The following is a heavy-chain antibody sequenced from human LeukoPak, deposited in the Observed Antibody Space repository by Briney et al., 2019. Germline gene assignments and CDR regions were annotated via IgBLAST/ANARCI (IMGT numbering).Heavy chain of an antibody. CDR2: INPNSGDT. CDR1: GYTFTDYY. V-gene: IGHV1-2*06. Sequence: ASVKVSCKASGYTFTDYYIHWVRQAPGQGLERMGRINPNSGDTSYPQKFQGRVTMTRDTSISTAHMELSSLTCDDTAVYYCVRDSRVSADYWGQGTLVTVSS. CDR3: VRDSRVSADY. D-gene: IGHD2-8*01. J-gene: IGHJ4*02.